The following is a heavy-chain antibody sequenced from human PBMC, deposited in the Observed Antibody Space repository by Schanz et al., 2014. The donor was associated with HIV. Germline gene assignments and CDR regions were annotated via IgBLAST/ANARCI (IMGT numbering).Heavy chain of an antibody. CDR1: GFTLSSFT. D-gene: IGHD2-21*02. V-gene: IGHV3-21*04. J-gene: IGHJ4*01. CDR3: ASLASVVVTATPFDY. CDR2: ISSSSSYT. Sequence: AQLVESGGGVVQPGGSLRLSCATSGFTLSSFTMNWVRQAPGKGLEWVSSISSSSSYTYYADSVKGRFTISRDNAKNSLYLQMNNLKAEDTAVYFCASLASVVVTATPFDYWGHGTLVTVSS.